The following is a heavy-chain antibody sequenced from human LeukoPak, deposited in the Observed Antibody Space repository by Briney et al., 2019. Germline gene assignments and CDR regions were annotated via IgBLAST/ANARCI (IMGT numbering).Heavy chain of an antibody. J-gene: IGHJ4*02. CDR2: IIHSGRT. Sequence: MTSETLSLTCGVYGGSFSGYYWTWIRQSPGMGLEWVGEIIHSGRTNYNPSLTSRVTISVDTSKNQFSLELSSVTAADTAVYYCARGVLVTVYAAFDYWGQGTLVTVSS. V-gene: IGHV4-34*01. CDR3: ARGVLVTVYAAFDY. D-gene: IGHD2-8*01. CDR1: GGSFSGYY.